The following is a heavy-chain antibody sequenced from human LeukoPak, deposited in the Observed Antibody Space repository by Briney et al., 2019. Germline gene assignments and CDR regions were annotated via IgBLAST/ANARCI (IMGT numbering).Heavy chain of an antibody. Sequence: PGGSLRLSCAASGFTFTNYFMHWVHQAPGKGLVWVSRINSDGTSTMYADSVKGRFTISRDNAKNTLYLQMNSLRDEDTAVYYCARRVDATRWFDPWGQGSLVTVSS. CDR3: ARRVDATRWFDP. CDR1: GFTFTNYF. J-gene: IGHJ5*02. CDR2: INSDGTST. D-gene: IGHD2-15*01. V-gene: IGHV3-74*03.